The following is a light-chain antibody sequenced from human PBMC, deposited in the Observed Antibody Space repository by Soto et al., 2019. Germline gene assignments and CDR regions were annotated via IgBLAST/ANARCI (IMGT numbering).Light chain of an antibody. CDR1: SSNIGGNS. V-gene: IGLV1-44*01. CDR3: AAWDDSLNGVL. J-gene: IGLJ2*01. CDR2: SIN. Sequence: QSVLTQPPSASGTPGQRVTISCSGSSSNIGGNSVSWYQHLPRTAPKLLIYSINKRPSGVPDRFSGSKSGTSASLAISGLLSEDEADYFCAAWDDSLNGVLFGGGTKLTVL.